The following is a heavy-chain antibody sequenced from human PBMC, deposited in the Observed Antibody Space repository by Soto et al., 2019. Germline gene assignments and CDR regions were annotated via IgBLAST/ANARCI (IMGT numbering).Heavy chain of an antibody. CDR3: ARKGGYIRFAFDI. V-gene: IGHV4-34*01. CDR2: INHSGST. D-gene: IGHD5-12*01. Sequence: PSETLSLTCAVYGGSFSGYYWSWIRQPPGKGLEWIGEINHSGSTNYNPSLKSRVTISVDTSKNQFSLKLSSVTAADTAVYYCARKGGYIRFAFDIWGQGTMVTVSS. CDR1: GGSFSGYY. J-gene: IGHJ3*02.